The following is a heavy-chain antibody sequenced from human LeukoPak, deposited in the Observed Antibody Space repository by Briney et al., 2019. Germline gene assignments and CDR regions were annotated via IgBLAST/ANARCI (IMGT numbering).Heavy chain of an antibody. CDR2: IWYDGSNK. J-gene: IGHJ6*03. CDR3: AKDGVVPRRYYYYYMDV. CDR1: GFTFSSYG. D-gene: IGHD2-2*01. Sequence: PGGSLRLSCAASGFTFSSYGMHWVRQAPGKGLEWVAVIWYDGSNKYYADSVKGRFTISRDNSKNTLYLQMNSLRAEDTAVYYRAKDGVVPRRYYYYYMDVWGKGTTVSASS. V-gene: IGHV3-33*06.